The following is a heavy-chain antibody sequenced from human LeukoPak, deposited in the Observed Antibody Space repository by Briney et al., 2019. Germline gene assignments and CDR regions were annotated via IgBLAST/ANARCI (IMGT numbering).Heavy chain of an antibody. Sequence: SETLSLTCTVSGGSVSSGSYYWSWIRQPPGKGLEWIGYIYYSGSTNYNPSLKSRVTISVDTSKNQFSLKLSSVTAADTAVYYCARSPYDFWSGFNYYYYYGMDVWGQGTTVTVSS. CDR2: IYYSGST. J-gene: IGHJ6*02. D-gene: IGHD3-3*01. CDR3: ARSPYDFWSGFNYYYYYGMDV. V-gene: IGHV4-61*01. CDR1: GGSVSSGSYY.